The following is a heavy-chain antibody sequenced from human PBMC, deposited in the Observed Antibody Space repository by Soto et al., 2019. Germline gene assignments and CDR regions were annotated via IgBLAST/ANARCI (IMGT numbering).Heavy chain of an antibody. J-gene: IGHJ6*02. D-gene: IGHD6-13*01. Sequence: ASVKVSCKASGYTFTSYGISWVRQAPGQGLEWMGWISAYNGNTNYAQKLQGRVTMTTDTSTSTAYMELRSLRSDDTAVYYCARDLRRAIAAAQGAYYYGMDVWGQGTTVTVSS. CDR1: GYTFTSYG. CDR3: ARDLRRAIAAAQGAYYYGMDV. CDR2: ISAYNGNT. V-gene: IGHV1-18*04.